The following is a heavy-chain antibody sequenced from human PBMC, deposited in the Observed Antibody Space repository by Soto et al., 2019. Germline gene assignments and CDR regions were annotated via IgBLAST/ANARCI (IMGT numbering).Heavy chain of an antibody. D-gene: IGHD2-21*01. J-gene: IGHJ4*02. Sequence: HPGGSLRLSCAASGFTFNSYAMSWVRQAPGKGLECVSAISGSGGSTYYADSVEGRFTISRDNSKNTLYLQMNSLRAEDTAIYYCAKDPGLLEAYCGGDCAQYYFDYWGQGTLVTVSS. CDR1: GFTFNSYA. CDR2: ISGSGGST. V-gene: IGHV3-23*01. CDR3: AKDPGLLEAYCGGDCAQYYFDY.